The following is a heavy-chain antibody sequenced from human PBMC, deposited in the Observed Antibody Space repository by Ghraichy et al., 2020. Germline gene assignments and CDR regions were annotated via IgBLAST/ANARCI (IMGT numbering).Heavy chain of an antibody. D-gene: IGHD3-3*01. J-gene: IGHJ4*02. CDR1: GGSISSSSYY. Sequence: SETLSLTCTVSGGSISSSSYYWGWIRQPPGKGLEWIGSIYYSGSTYYNPSLKSRLTMSLDTSKNQFSLKLSSVTAADTAVYYCARLNDFWSGYYVLDYWGQGTLVTVSS. CDR3: ARLNDFWSGYYVLDY. V-gene: IGHV4-39*01. CDR2: IYYSGST.